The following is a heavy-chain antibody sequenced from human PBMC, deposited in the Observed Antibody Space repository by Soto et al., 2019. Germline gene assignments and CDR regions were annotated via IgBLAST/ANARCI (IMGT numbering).Heavy chain of an antibody. Sequence: GGSLRLSCAASGFTFSDYYMSWIRRAPGKGLEWVSYISSSGSTIYYADSVKGRFTISRDNAKNSLYLQMNSLRAEDTAVYYCARDPGWRELFVRYFQHWGQGTLVTVSS. CDR3: ARDPGWRELFVRYFQH. D-gene: IGHD1-26*01. CDR2: ISSSGSTI. J-gene: IGHJ1*01. V-gene: IGHV3-11*01. CDR1: GFTFSDYY.